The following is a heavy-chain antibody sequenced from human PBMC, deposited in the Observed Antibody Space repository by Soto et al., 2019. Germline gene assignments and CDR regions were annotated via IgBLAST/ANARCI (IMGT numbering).Heavy chain of an antibody. CDR1: GFTVSGNY. CDR3: ARDGGSGTAVAGIQYSGMDV. J-gene: IGHJ6*02. Sequence: EVQLVDSGGDLIQPGGSLRLSCGASGFTVSGNYLSWVRQAPGKGLEWVSYIYIDGSTYYADSVRGRFTLTRDNSKNTLYLQMNNLRREDTAVYYCARDGGSGTAVAGIQYSGMDVWGQGTTVTVSS. V-gene: IGHV3-53*01. D-gene: IGHD6-19*01. CDR2: IYIDGST.